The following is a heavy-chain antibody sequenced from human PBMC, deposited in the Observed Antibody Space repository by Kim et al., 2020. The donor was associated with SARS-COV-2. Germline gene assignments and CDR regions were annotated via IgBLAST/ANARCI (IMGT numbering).Heavy chain of an antibody. CDR2: INHSGST. J-gene: IGHJ6*02. CDR1: GGSFSGYY. V-gene: IGHV4-34*01. Sequence: SETLSLTCAVYGGSFSGYYWSWIRQPPGKGLEWIGEINHSGSTNYNPSLKSRVTISVDTSKNQFSLKLSSVTAADTAVYYCARGYCSGGSCYRTGYYYYGMDVWGQGTTVTVSS. CDR3: ARGYCSGGSCYRTGYYYYGMDV. D-gene: IGHD2-15*01.